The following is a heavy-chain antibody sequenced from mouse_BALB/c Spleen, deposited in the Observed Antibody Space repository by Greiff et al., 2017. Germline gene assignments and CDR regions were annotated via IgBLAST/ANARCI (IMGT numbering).Heavy chain of an antibody. CDR2: INPSNGGT. CDR3: TRWDGYPWYFDV. V-gene: IGHV1S81*02. J-gene: IGHJ1*01. CDR1: GYTFTSYY. Sequence: QVQLKQSGAELVKPGASVKLSCKASGYTFTSYYMYWVKQRPGQGLEWIGEINPSNGGTNFNEKFKSKATLTVDKSSSTAYMQLSSLTSEDSAVYYCTRWDGYPWYFDVWGAGTTVTVSS. D-gene: IGHD2-3*01.